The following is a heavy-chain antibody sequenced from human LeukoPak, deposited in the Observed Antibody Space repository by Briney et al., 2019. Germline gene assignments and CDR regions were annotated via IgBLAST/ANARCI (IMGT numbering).Heavy chain of an antibody. CDR2: VKSKNDGGST. CDR3: TTGPATVTTDY. J-gene: IGHJ4*02. Sequence: GGSLRLSCAASGFTFSHTWISWVRQAPGKGLEWVGRVKSKNDGGSTDYAAPVKGRFFISRDDSKNTLYLQMNSLKTEDTAVYYCTTGPATVTTDYWGQGTLVTVSS. V-gene: IGHV3-15*01. D-gene: IGHD4-17*01. CDR1: GFTFSHTW.